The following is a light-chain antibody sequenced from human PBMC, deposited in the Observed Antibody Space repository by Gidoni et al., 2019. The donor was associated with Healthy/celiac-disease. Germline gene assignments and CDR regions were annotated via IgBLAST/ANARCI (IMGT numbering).Light chain of an antibody. V-gene: IGLV2-11*01. CDR1: SSDVGCYNY. CDR2: DVS. CDR3: CSYAGSYPHVV. J-gene: IGLJ2*01. Sequence: QSALTQPRSVSGPPGQSVTISCTGTSSDVGCYNYVSWYQQHPGKAPKLMFYDVSKRPSGVPDHFSGSKSGNTASLTISRLQAEDEADYYCCSYAGSYPHVVFGGGTKLTVL.